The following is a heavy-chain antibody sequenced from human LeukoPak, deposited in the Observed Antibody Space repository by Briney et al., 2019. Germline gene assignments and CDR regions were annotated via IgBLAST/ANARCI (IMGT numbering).Heavy chain of an antibody. CDR1: GGTFSSYA. CDR3: AREGYYDSSGYPPTGFDY. J-gene: IGHJ4*02. CDR2: IIPIFGTA. V-gene: IGHV1-69*01. D-gene: IGHD3-22*01. Sequence: SVKVSCKASGGTFSSYAISWVRQAPGQGLEWMGGIIPIFGTANYAQKFQGRVTITANESTSTAYMELSSLRSEDTAVYYCAREGYYDSSGYPPTGFDYWGQGTLVTVSS.